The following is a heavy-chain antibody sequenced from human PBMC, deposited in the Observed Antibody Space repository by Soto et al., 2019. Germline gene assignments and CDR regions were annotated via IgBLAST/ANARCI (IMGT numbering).Heavy chain of an antibody. Sequence: QVQLVESGGGVVQPGGSLRLSCAASGFTFINFAMHWVRQAPGKGLEWVAVIWHDGSNKYYADSVEGRFTISRDNFKRTLYLQMDSLRVEDTAVYYCVRDPGFGVWIGMDVWGQGTTVTVSS. CDR1: GFTFINFA. CDR3: VRDPGFGVWIGMDV. D-gene: IGHD3-16*01. V-gene: IGHV3-33*01. CDR2: IWHDGSNK. J-gene: IGHJ6*02.